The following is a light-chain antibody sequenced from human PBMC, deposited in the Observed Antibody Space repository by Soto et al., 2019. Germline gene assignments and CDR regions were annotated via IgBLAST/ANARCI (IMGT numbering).Light chain of an antibody. J-gene: IGKJ5*01. CDR3: QQYNNWPIT. Sequence: ESVLAQSPGAPSLSRGERATRSCRAGQSVSSSYLAWYQQKPGQAPRLLIYGASSRATGIPDRFSGSGSGTEFTLTISSLQSEDFEVYYCQQYNNWPITFGQGTRLEIK. V-gene: IGKV3-20*01. CDR1: QSVSSSY. CDR2: GAS.